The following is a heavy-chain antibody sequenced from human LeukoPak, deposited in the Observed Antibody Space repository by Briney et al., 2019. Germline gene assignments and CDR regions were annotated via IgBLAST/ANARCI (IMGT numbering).Heavy chain of an antibody. J-gene: IGHJ4*02. CDR3: ARDATHDFWSGLDY. D-gene: IGHD3-3*01. CDR1: GFTFSSYW. CDR2: IKQDGSEK. V-gene: IGHV3-7*01. Sequence: GGSLRLSCAASGFTFSSYWMSWVRQAPGKGLEWVANIKQDGSEKYYVDSVKGRFTISRDNAKNSLYLQMNSLRAEDTAVYYCARDATHDFWSGLDYWGQGTLVTVSS.